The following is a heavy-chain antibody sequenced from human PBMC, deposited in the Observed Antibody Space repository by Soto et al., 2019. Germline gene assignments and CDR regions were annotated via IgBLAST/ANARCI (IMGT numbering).Heavy chain of an antibody. Sequence: PSETLSLTCTVSGGSISSGGYYWSWIRQHPGKGLEWIGYIYYSGSTYYNPSLKSRVTISVDTSKNQFSLKLSSVTAADTAVYYCAREISGSYSYYYYGMDVWGQGTTVTVSS. V-gene: IGHV4-31*03. D-gene: IGHD1-26*01. CDR3: AREISGSYSYYYYGMDV. CDR2: IYYSGST. CDR1: GGSISSGGYY. J-gene: IGHJ6*02.